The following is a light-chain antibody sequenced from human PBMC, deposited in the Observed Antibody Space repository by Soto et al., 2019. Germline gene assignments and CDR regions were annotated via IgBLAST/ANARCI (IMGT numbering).Light chain of an antibody. Sequence: SYELTQPPSVSVSPGQMARITCSGDALPKQYAYWYQQKPGQAPVLLIYKTNERPSGIPERFSGSSSGTTVTLTISGVQAEDEADYYCQSADKSGTNVFGTGTKLTFL. J-gene: IGLJ1*01. CDR2: KTN. CDR3: QSADKSGTNV. CDR1: ALPKQY. V-gene: IGLV3-25*03.